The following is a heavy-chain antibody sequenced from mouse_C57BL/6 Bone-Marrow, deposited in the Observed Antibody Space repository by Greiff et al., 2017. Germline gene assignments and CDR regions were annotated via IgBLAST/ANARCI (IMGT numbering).Heavy chain of an antibody. J-gene: IGHJ2*01. CDR1: GYTFTNYW. CDR3: ARDNCGCLDY. CDR2: IYPGGGYT. V-gene: IGHV1-63*01. Sequence: VQLQESGAELVRPGTSVKLSCKASGYTFTNYWMYWVKQRPGQGLEWIGDIYPGGGYTNYNDKFKGTATMTADKSSSTAYMQLSSLTSEDSAIYYCARDNCGCLDYWGQGTTLTVSS.